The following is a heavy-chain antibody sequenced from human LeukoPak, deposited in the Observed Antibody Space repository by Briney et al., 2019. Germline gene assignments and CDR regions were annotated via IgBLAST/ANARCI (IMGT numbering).Heavy chain of an antibody. V-gene: IGHV3-48*01. CDR2: ISGSGSSI. J-gene: IGHJ4*02. Sequence: PGGSLRLSCAASGFTFSSYGMNWVRQAPGKGLEWVAYISGSGSSIYYLDSVKGRFTISRDNAKNSLYLQMNSLRPEDTAVYYCAKSGKILGYWGQGTLVTVSS. D-gene: IGHD2-2*03. CDR3: AKSGKILGY. CDR1: GFTFSSYG.